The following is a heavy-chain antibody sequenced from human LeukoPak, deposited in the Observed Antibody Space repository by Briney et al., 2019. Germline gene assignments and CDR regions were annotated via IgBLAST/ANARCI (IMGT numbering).Heavy chain of an antibody. J-gene: IGHJ6*03. Sequence: SETLSLTCTVSGGSIGSYYWSWIRQPAGKGLEWIGRIYTSGSTNYNPSLKSRVTMSVDTSKNQFSLKLSSVTAADTAVYYCARSSVGPRNYYYYYMDVWGKGTTVTVSS. V-gene: IGHV4-4*07. CDR2: IYTSGST. CDR1: GGSIGSYY. D-gene: IGHD1-26*01. CDR3: ARSSVGPRNYYYYYMDV.